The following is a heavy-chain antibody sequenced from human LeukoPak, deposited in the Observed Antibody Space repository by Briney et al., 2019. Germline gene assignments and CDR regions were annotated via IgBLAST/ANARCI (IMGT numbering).Heavy chain of an antibody. CDR1: GGSISSSSYY. J-gene: IGHJ4*02. Sequence: SENLSRNGTVSGGSISSSSYYWGWIRQPPGKGLEWIVSIYYSGSTYYNPSLKSRVTISVDTSNNQFSLKLSSVTAADTAVYYCASWNYACDYWGQGTLVTVSS. D-gene: IGHD1-7*01. CDR3: ASWNYACDY. V-gene: IGHV4-39*07. CDR2: IYYSGST.